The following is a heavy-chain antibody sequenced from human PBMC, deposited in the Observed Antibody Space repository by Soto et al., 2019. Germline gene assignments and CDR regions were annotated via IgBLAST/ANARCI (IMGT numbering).Heavy chain of an antibody. CDR3: ARDLATYYYDSSGYYPFDY. CDR2: ISAYNGNT. J-gene: IGHJ4*02. D-gene: IGHD3-22*01. V-gene: IGHV1-18*04. Sequence: GASVKVSCKASGYTFTSYGISWVRQAPGRGLEWMGWISAYNGNTNYAQKLQGRVTMTTDTSTSTAYMELRSLRSDDTAVYYCARDLATYYYDSSGYYPFDYWGQGTLVTVSS. CDR1: GYTFTSYG.